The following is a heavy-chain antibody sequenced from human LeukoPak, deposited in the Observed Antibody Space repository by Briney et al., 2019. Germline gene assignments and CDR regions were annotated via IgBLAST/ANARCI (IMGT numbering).Heavy chain of an antibody. CDR3: ARRAMGATSFDY. V-gene: IGHV3-48*04. D-gene: IGHD1-26*01. J-gene: IGHJ4*02. CDR2: ISSSSNTV. Sequence: GGSLRLSSAASGFTFSSYAMSWVRQAPGKGLEWVSYISSSSNTVYYADSVKGRLTVSRDNAKNSLYLQMNNLRAEDTAVYYCARRAMGATSFDYWGQGTLVTVSS. CDR1: GFTFSSYA.